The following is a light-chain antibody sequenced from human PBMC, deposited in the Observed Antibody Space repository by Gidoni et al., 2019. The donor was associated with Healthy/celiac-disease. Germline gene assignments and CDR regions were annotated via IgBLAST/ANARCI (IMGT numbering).Light chain of an antibody. CDR1: QSVSSSY. CDR3: QQYGSSTGFT. J-gene: IGKJ3*01. Sequence: EIVLTQSPGTLSLSPGERATLSCRASQSVSSSYLAGYQQKPGQAPRLLIYGASSRATGIPDRCSSGGSGTNFTITISRLEPEEFAVYYCQQYGSSTGFTFGPGTKVDIK. V-gene: IGKV3-20*01. CDR2: GAS.